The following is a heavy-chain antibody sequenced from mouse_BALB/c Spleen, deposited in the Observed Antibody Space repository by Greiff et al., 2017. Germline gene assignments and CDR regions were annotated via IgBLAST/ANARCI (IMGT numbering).Heavy chain of an antibody. J-gene: IGHJ2*01. CDR2: ISYDGSN. Sequence: EVQRVESGPGLVKPSQSLSLTCSVTGYSITSGYYWNWIRQFPGNKLEWMGYISYDGSNNYNPSLKNRISITRDTSKNQFFLKLNSVTTEDTATYYCARNGYDAGYFDYWGQGTTLTVSS. D-gene: IGHD2-2*01. CDR1: GYSITSGYY. V-gene: IGHV3-6*02. CDR3: ARNGYDAGYFDY.